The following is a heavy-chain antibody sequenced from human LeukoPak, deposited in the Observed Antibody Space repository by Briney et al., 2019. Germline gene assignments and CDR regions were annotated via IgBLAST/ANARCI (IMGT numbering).Heavy chain of an antibody. CDR2: IYYSGST. Sequence: SETLSLTCTVSGGSISSSSYYWGWIRQPPGKGLEWMGSIYYSGSTYYNPSLKSRVTISVDTSKNQFSLKLSSVTAADTAVYYCASRGDPGDYWGQGTLVTVSS. CDR3: ASRGDPGDY. J-gene: IGHJ4*02. CDR1: GGSISSSSYY. D-gene: IGHD2-21*02. V-gene: IGHV4-39*01.